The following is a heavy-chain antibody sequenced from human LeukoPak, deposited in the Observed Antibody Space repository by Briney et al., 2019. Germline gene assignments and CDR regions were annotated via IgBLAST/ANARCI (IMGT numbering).Heavy chain of an antibody. CDR1: GFTFSSYG. D-gene: IGHD4-17*01. CDR3: ASRPHGDYGVFDY. Sequence: GGSLRLSCAASGFTFSSYGMHWVRQAPGKGLEWVAVISYDGSNKYYADSVKGRFTISRDNSKNTLYLQMNSLRAEDTAVYYCASRPHGDYGVFDYWGQGVLVTVSS. CDR2: ISYDGSNK. J-gene: IGHJ4*02. V-gene: IGHV3-30*03.